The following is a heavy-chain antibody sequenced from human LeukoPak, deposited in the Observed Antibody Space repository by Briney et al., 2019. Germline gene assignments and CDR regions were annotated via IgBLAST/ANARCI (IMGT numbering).Heavy chain of an antibody. D-gene: IGHD2-2*01. V-gene: IGHV1-69*13. J-gene: IGHJ5*02. Sequence: ASVKVSCKASGYTFTGYYMHWVRQAPGQGLEWMGGIIPIFGTANYAQKFQGRVTITADESTSTAYMELSSLRSEDTAVYYCARGGHGYCSSTSCYELNNWFDPWGQGTLVTVSS. CDR1: GYTFTGYY. CDR3: ARGGHGYCSSTSCYELNNWFDP. CDR2: IIPIFGTA.